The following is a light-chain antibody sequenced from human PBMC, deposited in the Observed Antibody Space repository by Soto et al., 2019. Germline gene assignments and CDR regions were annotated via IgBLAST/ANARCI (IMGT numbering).Light chain of an antibody. J-gene: IGLJ3*02. CDR1: SGDVGNYDL. V-gene: IGLV2-23*02. Sequence: QSALTQPASVSGSTGQSITISCSGSSGDVGNYDLVSWYQQIPGKAPQLMIFEVSRRPSRVSDRFSGSKSGNTASLTISGLQAEDEGDFYCCSYAGNGAWVFGGGTKLTVL. CDR3: CSYAGNGAWV. CDR2: EVS.